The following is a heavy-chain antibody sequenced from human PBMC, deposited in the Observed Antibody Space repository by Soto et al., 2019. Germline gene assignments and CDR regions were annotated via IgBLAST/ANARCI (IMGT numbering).Heavy chain of an antibody. CDR2: MNPGSGDT. CDR1: GYTFTNND. D-gene: IGHD5-18*01. V-gene: IGHV1-8*02. Sequence: ASVKVSCKASGYTFTNNDVSWVRQATGQGLEWMGWMNPGSGDTGYAQKFQGRVTMTRDISIATAYMELNSLTSEDTAIYYCARMESFGSLNWFDPWGQGTLATVSS. J-gene: IGHJ5*02. CDR3: ARMESFGSLNWFDP.